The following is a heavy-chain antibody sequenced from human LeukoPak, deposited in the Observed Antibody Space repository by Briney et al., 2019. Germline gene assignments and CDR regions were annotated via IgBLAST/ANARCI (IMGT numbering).Heavy chain of an antibody. J-gene: IGHJ4*02. V-gene: IGHV3-15*01. CDR3: AHRDTSLVRVDY. CDR1: GLNFRNAS. CDR2: IRSKSNGGAI. Sequence: PGGSLRLSCAVSGLNFRNASMTWVRQAPGKGLEWVGRIRSKSNGGAIHYAAPVKGRFTISRDDSINTLYLQMNSLTTEDTAVYFCAHRDTSLVRVDYWGQGTLVTVSS. D-gene: IGHD5-18*01.